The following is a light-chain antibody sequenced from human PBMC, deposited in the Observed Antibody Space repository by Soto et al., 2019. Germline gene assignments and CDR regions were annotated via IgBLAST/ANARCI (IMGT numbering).Light chain of an antibody. CDR3: QQYGSSPRT. J-gene: IGKJ1*01. CDR2: GAS. CDR1: QSVSSSY. Sequence: EIVLTQSPGTLSLSPGERATLSCRASQSVSSSYLAWYQQRPGQAPRLLIYGASSRATGIPDRFSGSESGTDFTLTISRLEPEDFEVYYCQQYGSSPRTFGQGTKVEI. V-gene: IGKV3-20*01.